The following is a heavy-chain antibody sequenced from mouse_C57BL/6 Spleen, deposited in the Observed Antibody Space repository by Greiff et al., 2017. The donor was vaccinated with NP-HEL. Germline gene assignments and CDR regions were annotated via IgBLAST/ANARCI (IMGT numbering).Heavy chain of an antibody. CDR3: ARTTVVAYYFDY. V-gene: IGHV1-59*01. J-gene: IGHJ2*01. CDR2: IDPSDSYT. CDR1: GYTFTSYW. Sequence: VQLQQPGAELVRPGTSVKLSCKASGYTFTSYWMHWVKQRPGQGLEWIGVIDPSDSYTNYNQKFKGKATLTVDTSSSTAYMQLSSLTSEDSAVYYCARTTVVAYYFDYWGQGTTLTVSS. D-gene: IGHD1-1*01.